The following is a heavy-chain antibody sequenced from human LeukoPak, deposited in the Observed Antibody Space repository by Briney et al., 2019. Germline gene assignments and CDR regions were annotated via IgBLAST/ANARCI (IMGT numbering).Heavy chain of an antibody. D-gene: IGHD2-2*01. V-gene: IGHV3-21*01. J-gene: IGHJ3*02. CDR3: ATDLRYCSSASCSENGAFDI. CDR2: ISSSGSFI. CDR1: GFTFSSYS. Sequence: GGSLRLSCAASGFTFSSYSMNWVRQAPGEGLKWVSSISSSGSFIYYADSVKGRFTISRDNARNSLFLQMNSLRAEDTAVYYCATDLRYCSSASCSENGAFDIWGQGTMVTVSS.